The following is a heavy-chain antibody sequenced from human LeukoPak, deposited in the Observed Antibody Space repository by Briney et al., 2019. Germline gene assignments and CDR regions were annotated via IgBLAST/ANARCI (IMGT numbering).Heavy chain of an antibody. CDR3: TSPAHDFDIWSGYYSV. J-gene: IGHJ4*01. CDR1: AFTFSDAA. D-gene: IGHD3-3*01. Sequence: PGGSLRLSCTVSAFTFSDAAVHCVRQAAGKGLEWVGRIRSKANSDETAYAASVKGRFTISRDDSKETACLQMNSLKPEDTAIYHCTSPAHDFDIWSGYYSVWGHGAQVTVSS. V-gene: IGHV3-73*01. CDR2: IRSKANSDET.